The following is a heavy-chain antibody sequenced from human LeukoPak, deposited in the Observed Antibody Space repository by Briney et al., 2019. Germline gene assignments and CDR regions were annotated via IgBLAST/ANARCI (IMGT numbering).Heavy chain of an antibody. V-gene: IGHV3-53*01. CDR3: ARVGVWGSTNDFDY. CDR1: GFTVTTNY. Sequence: GGSLRLSCAASGFTVTTNYMNWVRQAPGKGLEWVSVIYSGGSTYYADSVKGRFAISRDNAKNSLYLQMDSLGAEDTALYHCARVGVWGSTNDFDYWGQGTLVTVSS. D-gene: IGHD2-8*01. J-gene: IGHJ4*02. CDR2: IYSGGST.